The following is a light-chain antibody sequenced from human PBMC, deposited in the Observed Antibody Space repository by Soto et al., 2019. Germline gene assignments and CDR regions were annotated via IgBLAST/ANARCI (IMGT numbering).Light chain of an antibody. V-gene: IGLV4-60*02. CDR1: SGHSSYI. CDR3: ETWDSNPGV. Sequence: QPVLTQSSSASASLGSSVKFTCTLSSGHSSYIIAWHQQQPGKAPRYLMKLEGSGSYNKGSGVPDRFSGSSSGADRYLTISNLQFEDEADYYCETWDSNPGVFGGGTKLTVL. J-gene: IGLJ3*02. CDR2: LEGSGSY.